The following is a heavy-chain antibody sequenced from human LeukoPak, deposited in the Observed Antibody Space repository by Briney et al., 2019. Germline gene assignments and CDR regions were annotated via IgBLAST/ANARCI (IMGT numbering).Heavy chain of an antibody. J-gene: IGHJ1*01. V-gene: IGHV4-61*01. CDR1: GDSVSSSSYF. CDR2: ISYSGST. CDR3: ARNPQGRYGGQSWAEYFQD. Sequence: SETLSLTCTVSGDSVSSSSYFWSWIRQPPGKGLDWIGYISYSGSTKYNPSLKGRVAISADTSKNQFSLHLNSVTAADTAVYYCARNPQGRYGGQSWAEYFQDWGQGTLVTVSA. D-gene: IGHD4-23*01.